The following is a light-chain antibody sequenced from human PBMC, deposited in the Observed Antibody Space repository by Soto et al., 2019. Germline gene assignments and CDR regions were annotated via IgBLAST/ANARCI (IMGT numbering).Light chain of an antibody. J-gene: IGKJ5*01. CDR3: QQANSFPHT. Sequence: DSQMTEFAPSVSPSVGAGVTITCXASQGISSWLAWYQQKPGKAPKLLIYAASSLQSGVPSRFSGSGSGTDFTLTISSLQPEDFATYYCQQANSFPHTFGQGTRLEIK. V-gene: IGKV1-12*01. CDR2: AAS. CDR1: QGISSW.